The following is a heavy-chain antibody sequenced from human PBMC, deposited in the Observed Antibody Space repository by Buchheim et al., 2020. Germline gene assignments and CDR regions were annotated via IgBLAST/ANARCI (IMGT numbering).Heavy chain of an antibody. CDR3: AKDSSSGWYSSFDY. CDR1: GFTFSSYG. CDR2: ISYDGSNK. J-gene: IGHJ4*02. V-gene: IGHV3-30*18. Sequence: QVQLVESGGGVVQPGRSLRLSCAASGFTFSSYGMHWVRQAPGKGLEWVAVISYDGSNKYYADSAKGRFTIPRDNSKTTLYLQMNSLRAEDTAVYYCAKDSSSGWYSSFDYWGQGTL. D-gene: IGHD6-19*01.